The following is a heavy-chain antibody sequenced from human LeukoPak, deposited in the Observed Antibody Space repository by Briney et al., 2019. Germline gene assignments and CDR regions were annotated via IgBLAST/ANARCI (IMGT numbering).Heavy chain of an antibody. V-gene: IGHV7-4-1*02. J-gene: IGHJ5*02. CDR2: INTNTGNP. D-gene: IGHD2-2*01. CDR1: GYTFTSDA. Sequence: GASVKVSCKTSGYTFTSDAMNWVRQAPGQGLEWRGWINTNTGNPTYAQGFTGRFVFSLDTSVSTAYLQISSLKAEDTAVYYCARETPAANNWFDPWGQGTLVTVSS. CDR3: ARETPAANNWFDP.